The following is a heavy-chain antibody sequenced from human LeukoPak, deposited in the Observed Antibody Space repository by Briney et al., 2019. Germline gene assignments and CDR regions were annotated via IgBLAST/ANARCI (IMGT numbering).Heavy chain of an antibody. D-gene: IGHD2-21*02. CDR3: ARDFRTARRTFDY. V-gene: IGHV3-11*05. J-gene: IGHJ4*02. Sequence: GGSLRLSCAASGFTFSDYYMSWIRQSPGKGLEWVSYISSRSTYTSYVDSAEGRFSISRDNAKNSLYLQMNSLRAEDTAVYYCARDFRTARRTFDYWGQGALVTVSS. CDR1: GFTFSDYY. CDR2: ISSRSTYT.